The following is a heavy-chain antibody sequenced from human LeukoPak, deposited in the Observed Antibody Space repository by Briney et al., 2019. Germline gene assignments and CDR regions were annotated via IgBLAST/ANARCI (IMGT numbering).Heavy chain of an antibody. CDR2: INPSGGST. CDR3: ASIIPDYDILTGYLSGFDY. Sequence: GASVKVSCKASGYTFTSYYMHWVRQAPGQGLEWMGIINPSGGSTSYAQKFQGRVTMTRDTSTSTVYMELSSLRSEDTAVYYCASIIPDYDILTGYLSGFDYWGQGTLVTVSS. J-gene: IGHJ4*02. D-gene: IGHD3-9*01. V-gene: IGHV1-46*01. CDR1: GYTFTSYY.